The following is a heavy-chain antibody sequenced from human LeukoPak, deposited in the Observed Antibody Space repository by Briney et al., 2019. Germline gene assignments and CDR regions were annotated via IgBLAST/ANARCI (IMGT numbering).Heavy chain of an antibody. CDR1: GVTFSTYW. CDR2: INSDGSST. CDR3: ARSYGMDV. V-gene: IGHV3-74*01. J-gene: IGHJ6*02. Sequence: PGGALRLSCAASGVTFSTYWMHWVRQRPGEGRVWVSRINSDGSSTTYADSVKGRFTISRDNAKRTLYLQMNSLRAEDTAVYYCARSYGMDVWGQGTTVTVSS.